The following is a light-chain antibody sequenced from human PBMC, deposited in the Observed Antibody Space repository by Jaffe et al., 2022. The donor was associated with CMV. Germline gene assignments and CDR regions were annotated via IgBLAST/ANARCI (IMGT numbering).Light chain of an antibody. CDR2: KAS. CDR3: QQYKSYPWT. CDR1: QSISSW. Sequence: DIQMTQSPSTLSASVGDRVTITCRASQSISSWLAWYQQKPGKAPDLLIYKASSLESWVPSRFSGSGSATEFTLTISSLQPDDFATYYCQQYKSYPWTFGQGTKVDIK. V-gene: IGKV1-5*03. J-gene: IGKJ1*01.